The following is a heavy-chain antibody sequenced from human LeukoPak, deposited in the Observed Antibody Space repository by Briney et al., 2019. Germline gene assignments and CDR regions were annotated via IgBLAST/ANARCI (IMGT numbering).Heavy chain of an antibody. CDR1: GGSFSGYY. CDR3: AREPYGGNSLSFDY. V-gene: IGHV4-34*01. J-gene: IGHJ4*02. Sequence: SETLSLTCAVYGGSFSGYYWSWIRQPPGKGLEWIGEINHSGSTNYNPSLKSRVTISVDTSKNQFSLKLSSVTAADTAVYYCAREPYGGNSLSFDYWGQGTLVTVSS. D-gene: IGHD4-23*01. CDR2: INHSGST.